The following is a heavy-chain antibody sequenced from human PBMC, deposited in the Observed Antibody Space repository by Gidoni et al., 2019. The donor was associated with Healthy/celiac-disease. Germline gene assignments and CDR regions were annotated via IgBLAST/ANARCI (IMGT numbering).Heavy chain of an antibody. Sequence: QVQLVQSGAEVKKPGSSVKVSCKASGGTFSSYTISWVRQAPGTGLEWMGRIIPTLGIANSAQKFQGRVTITADKSTSTAYMELSSLRSEDTAVYYCARGEGNSGYDRSAFDIWGQGTMVTVSS. J-gene: IGHJ3*02. CDR3: ARGEGNSGYDRSAFDI. D-gene: IGHD5-12*01. CDR2: IIPTLGIA. V-gene: IGHV1-69*02. CDR1: GGTFSSYT.